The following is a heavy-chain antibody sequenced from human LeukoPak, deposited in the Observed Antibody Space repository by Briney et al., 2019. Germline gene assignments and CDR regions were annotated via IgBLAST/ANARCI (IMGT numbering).Heavy chain of an antibody. V-gene: IGHV1-2*06. D-gene: IGHD3-16*02. CDR1: GYTFTGYY. CDR3: ARIPLPGKLQSYHDY. CDR2: INPNSGGT. J-gene: IGHJ4*02. Sequence: GASVKVSCKASGYTFTGYYMHWVRQAPGRGLEWMGRINPNSGGTNYAQKFQGRVTMTRDTSISTAYMELSRLRSDDTAVYYCARIPLPGKLQSYHDYWGQGTLVTVSS.